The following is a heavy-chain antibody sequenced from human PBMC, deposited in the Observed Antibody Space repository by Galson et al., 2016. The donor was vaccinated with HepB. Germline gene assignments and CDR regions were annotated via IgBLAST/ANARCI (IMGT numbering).Heavy chain of an antibody. CDR3: TKQVAEGGLGDT. CDR1: GFVFSNYG. CDR2: LSYNGLNQ. V-gene: IGHV3-30*18. Sequence: SLRLSCAASGFVFSNYGMHWVRQAPGKGLEWVAGLSYNGLNQHYPDSLMGRFTVSRDNSKSIMYLQMGSLRPDDTAVYYCTKQVAEGGLGDTWGQGTVVTVSS. J-gene: IGHJ5*02. D-gene: IGHD2-15*01.